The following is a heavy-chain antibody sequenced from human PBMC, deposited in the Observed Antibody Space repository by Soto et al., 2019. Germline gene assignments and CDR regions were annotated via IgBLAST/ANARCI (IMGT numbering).Heavy chain of an antibody. V-gene: IGHV1-18*01. Sequence: ASVKVSCKASGYTFTSYGISWVRQAPGQGLEWMGWISAYNGNTNYAQKLQGRVTTTTDTSTSTAYMELRSLRSDDTAVYYCARDHPLGATSDYWGQGALVTVSS. CDR3: ARDHPLGATSDY. D-gene: IGHD1-26*01. J-gene: IGHJ4*02. CDR2: ISAYNGNT. CDR1: GYTFTSYG.